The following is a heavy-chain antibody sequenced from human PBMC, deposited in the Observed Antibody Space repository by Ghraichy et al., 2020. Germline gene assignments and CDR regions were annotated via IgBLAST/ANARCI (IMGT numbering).Heavy chain of an antibody. D-gene: IGHD3-9*01. Sequence: GGSLRLSCAASGFTFSDYYMSWIRQAPGKGLEWVSYISSSGSTIYYADSVKGRFTISRDNAKNSLYLQMNSLRAEDTAVYYCAREGGYFDWLSTSNGMDVWGQGTTVTVSS. CDR2: ISSSGSTI. J-gene: IGHJ6*02. CDR1: GFTFSDYY. V-gene: IGHV3-11*01. CDR3: AREGGYFDWLSTSNGMDV.